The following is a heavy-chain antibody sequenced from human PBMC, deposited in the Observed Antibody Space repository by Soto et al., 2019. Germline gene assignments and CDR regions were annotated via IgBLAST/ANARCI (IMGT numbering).Heavy chain of an antibody. D-gene: IGHD6-13*01. CDR3: AKSFSSNWYDYFDY. J-gene: IGHJ4*02. V-gene: IGHV3-30*18. CDR2: ISYDGNEK. CDR1: GFAFSTDG. Sequence: GGSLRLSCAATGFAFSTDGMHWVRQAPGKGREWVAAISYDGNEKYYADSLQGRFTISRDNSKNALYLQMNSLRAEDTALYYCAKSFSSNWYDYFDYWGQGSLVTVSS.